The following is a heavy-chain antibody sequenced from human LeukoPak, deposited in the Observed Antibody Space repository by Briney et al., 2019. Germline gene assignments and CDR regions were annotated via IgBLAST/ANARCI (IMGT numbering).Heavy chain of an antibody. CDR1: GFTFNSYW. Sequence: GGSLRLSCAASGFTFNSYWLHWVRQAPGKGLVWVSRINTGGRITNYADSVKGRFTISRDNSKNTLYLQMNSLRAEDTAVYYCATSTVVTPLNYYYYYYMDVWGKGTTVTVSS. V-gene: IGHV3-74*01. CDR2: INTGGRIT. CDR3: ATSTVVTPLNYYYYYYMDV. D-gene: IGHD4-23*01. J-gene: IGHJ6*03.